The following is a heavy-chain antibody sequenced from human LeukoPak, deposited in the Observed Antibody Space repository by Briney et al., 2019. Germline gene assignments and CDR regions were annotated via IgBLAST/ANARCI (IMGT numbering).Heavy chain of an antibody. Sequence: SQTLSLTCAISGDSVSSNSAAWNWIRQSPSRGLEWLGRTYYRSKWYNDYAVSVKSRITINPDTSKNQFSLQLNSVTPEDTAVYYCARDEALIAAAGVYYGMDVWGQGTTVTASS. CDR1: GDSVSSNSAA. J-gene: IGHJ6*02. CDR2: TYYRSKWYN. V-gene: IGHV6-1*01. CDR3: ARDEALIAAAGVYYGMDV. D-gene: IGHD6-13*01.